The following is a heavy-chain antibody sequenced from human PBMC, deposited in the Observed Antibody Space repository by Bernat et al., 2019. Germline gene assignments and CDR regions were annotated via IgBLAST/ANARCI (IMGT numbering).Heavy chain of an antibody. D-gene: IGHD5-12*01. CDR2: ISYDGSNK. V-gene: IGHV3-30*18. CDR1: GFTFSSYA. Sequence: VQLVESGGGLVQPGGSLRLSCAASGFTFSSYAMSWVRQAPGKGLEWVAVISYDGSNKYYADSVKGRFTISRDNSKNTLYLQMNSLRAEDTAVYYCANGVVATGGFDYWGQGTLVTVSS. J-gene: IGHJ4*02. CDR3: ANGVVATGGFDY.